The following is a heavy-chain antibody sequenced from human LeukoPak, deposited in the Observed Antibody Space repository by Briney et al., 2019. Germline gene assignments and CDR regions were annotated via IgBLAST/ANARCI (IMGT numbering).Heavy chain of an antibody. CDR2: IYWDDNK. Sequence: KPSETLSLTCTVSGGSISSYYWTWIRQPPGKALEWLALIYWDDNKRYSPSLKSRLTITKDTSKNQVVLTMTNMDPVDTATYFCAHRRSGSSDYFANYYFDYWGQGTLVTVSS. CDR1: GGSISSYYWT. D-gene: IGHD3-10*01. J-gene: IGHJ4*02. CDR3: AHRRSGSSDYFANYYFDY. V-gene: IGHV2-5*08.